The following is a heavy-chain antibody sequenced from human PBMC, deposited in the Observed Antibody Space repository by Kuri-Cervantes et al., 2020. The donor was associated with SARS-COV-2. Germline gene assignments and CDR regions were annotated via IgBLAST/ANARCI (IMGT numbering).Heavy chain of an antibody. Sequence: GESLKISCAASGFTFSSYAMSWVRQAPGKGLEWVSAISGSGGSTYYADSVKGRFTISRDNSKNTLYLQMNSLRAEDTAVYYCAKEGAEGGSSSWYYYYGMDVWGQGTTVT. CDR1: GFTFSSYA. V-gene: IGHV3-23*01. CDR3: AKEGAEGGSSSWYYYYGMDV. CDR2: ISGSGGST. D-gene: IGHD6-13*01. J-gene: IGHJ6*01.